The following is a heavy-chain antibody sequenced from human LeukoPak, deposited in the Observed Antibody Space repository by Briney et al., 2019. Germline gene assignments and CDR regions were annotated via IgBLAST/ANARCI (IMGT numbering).Heavy chain of an antibody. Sequence: SGTLSLTCTVSGGSISTYYWTWIRQAPGAGLQWLGYLYTTTTNYNPSLKRRITISADTSKNQFSLRLNSVTAADTAVYFCARRNIRGYHSFNLWGQGTMVTVSS. CDR3: ARRNIRGYHSFNL. V-gene: IGHV4-4*08. CDR1: GGSISTYY. D-gene: IGHD3-22*01. CDR2: LYTTTT. J-gene: IGHJ3*01.